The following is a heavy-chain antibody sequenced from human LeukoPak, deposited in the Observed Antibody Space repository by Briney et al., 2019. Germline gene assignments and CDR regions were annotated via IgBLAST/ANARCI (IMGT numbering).Heavy chain of an antibody. Sequence: PGGSLRLSCAASGFTLSSYGMHWVRQAPGKGLEWVAFIRYDGSNKYYGDSVKCRFTISRDNPKNMLYLQMNSLRAEDTAVYYCAKELLRDYDFWSGSPDAFDIWGQGTMVTVSS. CDR1: GFTLSSYG. CDR2: IRYDGSNK. CDR3: AKELLRDYDFWSGSPDAFDI. V-gene: IGHV3-30*02. D-gene: IGHD3-3*01. J-gene: IGHJ3*02.